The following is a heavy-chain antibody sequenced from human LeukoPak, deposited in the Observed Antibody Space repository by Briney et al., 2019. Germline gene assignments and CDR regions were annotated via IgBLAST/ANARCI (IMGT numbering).Heavy chain of an antibody. CDR3: AKDRYGDYSFES. V-gene: IGHV3-23*01. CDR1: GFTFSRFA. CDR2: ISGSGSDT. D-gene: IGHD4-17*01. Sequence: GGCLRLSCAASGFTFSRFAMSWVRQAPGKGVEWVSAISGSGSDTYYADSVEGRFTVSRDNSKNTLYLQMNSLRPEDTALYYCAKDRYGDYSFESWGQGILVTVSS. J-gene: IGHJ4*02.